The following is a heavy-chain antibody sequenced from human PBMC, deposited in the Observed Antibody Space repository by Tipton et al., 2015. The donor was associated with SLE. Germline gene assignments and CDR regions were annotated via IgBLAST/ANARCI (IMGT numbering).Heavy chain of an antibody. CDR2: IISNTYGGTT. V-gene: IGHV3-49*03. Sequence: SLRLSCPASGFTFGDYAMSWFRQAPGKGLEWVSFIISNTYGGTTQYAASVKDRFTISRDDSKSIGYLQMNSLKTEDTAVYYCTCGTRGYAFDIWGQGTMVTVSS. CDR1: GFTFGDYA. J-gene: IGHJ3*02. D-gene: IGHD1-26*01. CDR3: TCGTRGYAFDI.